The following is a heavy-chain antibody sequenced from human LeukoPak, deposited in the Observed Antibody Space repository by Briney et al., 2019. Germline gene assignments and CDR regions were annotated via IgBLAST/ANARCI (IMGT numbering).Heavy chain of an antibody. V-gene: IGHV1-8*01. CDR3: ARGVLLWIGESNWFDP. J-gene: IGHJ5*02. CDR1: GYTFTSYD. Sequence: GASVKVSCKASGYTFTSYDINWVRQATGQGLEWMGWMNPNSGNTGYAQKFQGRVTMTRNTSISTAYMELSSLRSEDTAVYYCARGVLLWIGESNWFDPWGQGTLVTVSS. D-gene: IGHD3-10*01. CDR2: MNPNSGNT.